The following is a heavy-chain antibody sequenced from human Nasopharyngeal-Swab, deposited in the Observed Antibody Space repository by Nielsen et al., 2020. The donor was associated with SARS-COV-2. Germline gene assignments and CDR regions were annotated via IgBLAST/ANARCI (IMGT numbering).Heavy chain of an antibody. CDR3: AKARPPPLGYDSSGYTLLYYYYYGMDV. CDR2: ISGSGGST. D-gene: IGHD3-22*01. J-gene: IGHJ6*02. Sequence: WIRQPPGKGLEWVSAISGSGGSTYYADSVKGRFTISRDNSKNTLYLQMNSLRAEDTAVYYCAKARPPPLGYDSSGYTLLYYYYYGMDVWGQGTTVTVSS. V-gene: IGHV3-23*01.